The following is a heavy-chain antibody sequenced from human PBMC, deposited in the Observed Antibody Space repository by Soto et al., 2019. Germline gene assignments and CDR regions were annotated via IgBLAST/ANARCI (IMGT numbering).Heavy chain of an antibody. CDR3: ASRAYYDSSGYYYYYFDY. CDR2: ISSSGSNT. CDR1: GFTFSNYA. V-gene: IGHV3-23*01. J-gene: IGHJ4*02. Sequence: EVQLLESGGGLVQPGGSLRLSCAASGFTFSNYAMSWVRQAPGKGLEWVSAISSSGSNTYYADSVKGRFTISRDNSKNKLYLQMSSLRAEDTAVYYCASRAYYDSSGYYYYYFDYWGQGTLVTVSS. D-gene: IGHD3-22*01.